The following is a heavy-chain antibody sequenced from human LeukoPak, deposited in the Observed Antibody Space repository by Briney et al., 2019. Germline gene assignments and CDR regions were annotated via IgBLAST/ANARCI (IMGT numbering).Heavy chain of an antibody. V-gene: IGHV1-8*01. D-gene: IGHD3-22*01. CDR3: ARALKDSYYYDSSGYWGFDY. Sequence: ASVKVSFKASGYTFTSYDINWVRQAPGQGLEWMGWMNPNSGNTGNAHKFHGRVTMTRNTSISTAYMELSSLGSEDTAVYYCARALKDSYYYDSSGYWGFDYWGQGTLVTVSS. J-gene: IGHJ4*02. CDR1: GYTFTSYD. CDR2: MNPNSGNT.